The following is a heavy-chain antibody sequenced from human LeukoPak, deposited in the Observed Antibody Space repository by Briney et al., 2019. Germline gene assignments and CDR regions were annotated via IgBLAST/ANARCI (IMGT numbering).Heavy chain of an antibody. J-gene: IGHJ4*02. CDR3: ARVRGYKGHYFDY. V-gene: IGHV1-3*01. Sequence: EASVKVSCKASGYTFTSYAMHWVRQAPGQRLEWMGWINAGNGNTKYSQKFQGRVTITRDTSASTAYMELSSLRSEDTAVYYCARVRGYKGHYFDYWGQGTLVTVSS. CDR2: INAGNGNT. D-gene: IGHD3-10*01. CDR1: GYTFTSYA.